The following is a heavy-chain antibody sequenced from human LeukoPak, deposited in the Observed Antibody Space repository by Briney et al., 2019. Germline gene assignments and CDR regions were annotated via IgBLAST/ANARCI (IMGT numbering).Heavy chain of an antibody. J-gene: IGHJ4*02. CDR3: ASSEWELTSLDY. CDR2: ISYDGSNK. V-gene: IGHV3-30-3*01. CDR1: GFTFSSYA. D-gene: IGHD1-26*01. Sequence: GGSLRLSCAASGFTFSSYAMHWVRQAPGKGLEWVAVISYDGSNKYYVDSVRGRFTISRDNSKNTLYLQMNSLRAEDTAVYYCASSEWELTSLDYWGQGTLVTVSS.